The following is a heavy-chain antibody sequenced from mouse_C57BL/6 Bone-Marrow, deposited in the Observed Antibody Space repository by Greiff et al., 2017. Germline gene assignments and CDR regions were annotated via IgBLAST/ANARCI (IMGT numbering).Heavy chain of an antibody. Sequence: QVKLQQPGAELVRPGSSVKLSCKASGYTFTSYWMHWVKQRPIQGLEWIGNIDPSDSETHYNQKFKDKATLTVDKSSSTAYMPLSRLTSEDSAVYYCARGGLVATDYWGQGTTLPVSS. D-gene: IGHD1-1*01. V-gene: IGHV1-52*01. CDR2: IDPSDSET. J-gene: IGHJ2*01. CDR1: GYTFTSYW. CDR3: ARGGLVATDY.